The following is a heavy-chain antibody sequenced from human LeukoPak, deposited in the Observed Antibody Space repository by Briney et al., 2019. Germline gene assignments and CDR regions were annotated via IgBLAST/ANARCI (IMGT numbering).Heavy chain of an antibody. CDR2: INHSGST. CDR3: ARGHSLYAV. CDR1: GGSFSGYY. Sequence: PSETLSLTCAVYGGSFSGYYWSWIRQPPGKGLEWIGEINHSGSTNYNPSLKSRVTISVDTSKNQFSLKLSSVTAADTAVYYCARGHSLYAVWGRGTLVIVSS. J-gene: IGHJ2*01. D-gene: IGHD2-8*01. V-gene: IGHV4-34*01.